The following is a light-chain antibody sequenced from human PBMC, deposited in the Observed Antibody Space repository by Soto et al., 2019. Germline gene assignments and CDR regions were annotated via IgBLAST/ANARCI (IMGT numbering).Light chain of an antibody. CDR2: GAT. J-gene: IGKJ1*01. CDR3: QHYVTSPPT. V-gene: IGKV3-20*01. CDR1: QSVTSN. Sequence: EIVLTQSPDTLSLSPGERGTLSCRASQSVTSNLAWYQQKPGQAPRLLMYGATTRGNGIPDRFSGSGSGTDFTLTISRLEPEDFAVYYCQHYVTSPPTFGQGTKVDIK.